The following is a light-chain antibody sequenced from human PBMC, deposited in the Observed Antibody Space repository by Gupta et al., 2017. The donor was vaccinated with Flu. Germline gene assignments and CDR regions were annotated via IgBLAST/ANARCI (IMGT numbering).Light chain of an antibody. CDR2: DAS. CDR1: LAISSY. V-gene: IGKV1-9*01. CDR3: QQVIYSPRT. J-gene: IGKJ1*01. Sequence: PSFPSASVGDRVTITCRASLAISSYLVWYHQKPGKAPNLLIYDASSLQSGVPSRYSGSGSGAEFTLTISDLQPQDFATYYCQQVIYSPRTFGQGTKVEIK.